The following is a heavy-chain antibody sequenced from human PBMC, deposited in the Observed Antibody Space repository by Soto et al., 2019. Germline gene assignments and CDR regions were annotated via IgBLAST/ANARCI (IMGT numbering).Heavy chain of an antibody. D-gene: IGHD3-10*01. CDR1: GGSISSSSYY. J-gene: IGHJ3*02. CDR3: ASGKVRGVIFVDI. V-gene: IGHV4-39*01. Sequence: ETLSLTCTVSGGSISSSSYYWGWIRQPPGKGLEWIGSIYYSGSTYYNPSLKSRVTISVDTSKNQFSLKLSSVTAADTAVYYCASGKVRGVIFVDIWGQGTMVTVSS. CDR2: IYYSGST.